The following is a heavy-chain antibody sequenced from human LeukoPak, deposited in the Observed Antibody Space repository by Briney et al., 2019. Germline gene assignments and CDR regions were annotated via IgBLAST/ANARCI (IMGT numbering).Heavy chain of an antibody. CDR3: ARVMVCADY. Sequence: SETQSLTCAVYGGSFSGYYWSWIRQPPGKGLEWIGEINHSGSTNYNPSLKSRVTISVDTSKNQFSLKLSSVTAADTAVYYCARVMVCADYWGQGTLVTVSS. CDR1: GGSFSGYY. CDR2: INHSGST. J-gene: IGHJ4*02. V-gene: IGHV4-34*01. D-gene: IGHD2-8*01.